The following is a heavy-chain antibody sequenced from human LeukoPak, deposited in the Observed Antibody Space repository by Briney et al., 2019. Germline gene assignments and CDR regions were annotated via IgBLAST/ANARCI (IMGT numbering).Heavy chain of an antibody. V-gene: IGHV3-7*01. D-gene: IGHD2-15*01. CDR3: ASYYCSGGSCSLGDGMGV. J-gene: IGHJ6*02. Sequence: GGSLRLSCAASGFPFSTYWMSWVRQALGKGLEWVANIKQDGSEMNYVDSVKGRFTISRDNAKSSLYLQMSSLRAEDTAVYYCASYYCSGGSCSLGDGMGVWGQGATVTVSS. CDR1: GFPFSTYW. CDR2: IKQDGSEM.